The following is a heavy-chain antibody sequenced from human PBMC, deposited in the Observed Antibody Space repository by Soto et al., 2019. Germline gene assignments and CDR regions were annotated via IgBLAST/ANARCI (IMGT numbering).Heavy chain of an antibody. D-gene: IGHD2-21*01. CDR3: VKDGHTDPIYDLFAP. V-gene: IGHV3-64D*08. Sequence: PGGSLRLSCSASGFTFSSYAMHWVRQAPGKGLEYVSAISSNGGSTYYADPVKGRFTISRDNSKNTLYLQMSSLRAEDTAVYYCVKDGHTDPIYDLFAPWGQGTLVTVSS. CDR2: ISSNGGST. J-gene: IGHJ5*02. CDR1: GFTFSSYA.